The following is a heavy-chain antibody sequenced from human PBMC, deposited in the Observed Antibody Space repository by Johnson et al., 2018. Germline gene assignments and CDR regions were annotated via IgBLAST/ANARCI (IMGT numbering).Heavy chain of an antibody. Sequence: VQLVESGGGLVQPGGSXRLSCAASGFTFSSYAMRWVRQAPGTGLEWVSTLSGSGGSTYYADSVKGRFTLSRDNSKNTLYLTMNSLRAEDTAVYYCARAPTRGIAAAGTWYFDLWGRGTLFTVSS. V-gene: IGHV3-23*04. CDR1: GFTFSSYA. D-gene: IGHD6-13*01. CDR2: LSGSGGST. J-gene: IGHJ2*01. CDR3: ARAPTRGIAAAGTWYFDL.